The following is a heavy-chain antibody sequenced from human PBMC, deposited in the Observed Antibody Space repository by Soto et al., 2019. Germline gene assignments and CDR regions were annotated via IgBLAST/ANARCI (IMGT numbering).Heavy chain of an antibody. D-gene: IGHD5-12*01. V-gene: IGHV4-39*01. J-gene: IGHJ4*02. CDR3: ARLSGYDPFEY. CDR1: GGSISSSSYY. Sequence: TSETLSLTCTVSGGSISSSSYYWGRIRQHPGKGLEWIGSIYYSGSTYYNPSLKSRVTISVDTSKNQFSLKLSSVTAADTAVYHCARLSGYDPFEYWGQGTLVTVSS. CDR2: IYYSGST.